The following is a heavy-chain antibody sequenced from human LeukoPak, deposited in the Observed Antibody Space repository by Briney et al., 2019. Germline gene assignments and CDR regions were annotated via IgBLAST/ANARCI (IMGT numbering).Heavy chain of an antibody. CDR3: ARAYSGTYFDY. CDR2: IYYSGST. D-gene: IGHD1-26*01. V-gene: IGHV4-59*01. J-gene: IGHJ4*02. CDR1: GGSISGYY. Sequence: ASETLSLTCTVSGGSISGYYRSWIRQPPGKGLEWIGYIYYSGSTNYNPSLKSRVTISVDTSKNQFSLKLSSVTATDTAMYYCARAYSGTYFDYWGQGTLVTVSS.